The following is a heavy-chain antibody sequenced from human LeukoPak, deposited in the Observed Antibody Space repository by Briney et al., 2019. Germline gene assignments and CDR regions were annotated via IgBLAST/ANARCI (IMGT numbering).Heavy chain of an antibody. J-gene: IGHJ4*02. CDR2: IIPIFGTA. CDR3: ASVRYSSSWYDSIDY. CDR1: GGTFSSYA. Sequence: SVKVSCKASGGTFSSYAISWVRQAPGQGLEWMGRIIPIFGTANYAQKFQGRVTITTDESTRTAYMELSSLRSEDTAVYYCASVRYSSSWYDSIDYWGQGTLVTVSS. V-gene: IGHV1-69*05. D-gene: IGHD6-13*01.